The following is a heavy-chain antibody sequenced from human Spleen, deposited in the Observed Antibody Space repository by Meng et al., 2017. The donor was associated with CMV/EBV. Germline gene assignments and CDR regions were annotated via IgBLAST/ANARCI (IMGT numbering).Heavy chain of an antibody. Sequence: SETLSLTCAVYGGSFSDYYWSWIRQPPGKGLEWIGEINHSGSTNYNPSLKSRVTISVDTSKNQFSLKLSSVTAADTAVYYCARAYSRLHHYYYYGMDVWGQGTTVTVSS. D-gene: IGHD4-11*01. V-gene: IGHV4-34*01. CDR1: GGSFSDYY. CDR3: ARAYSRLHHYYYYGMDV. CDR2: INHSGST. J-gene: IGHJ6*02.